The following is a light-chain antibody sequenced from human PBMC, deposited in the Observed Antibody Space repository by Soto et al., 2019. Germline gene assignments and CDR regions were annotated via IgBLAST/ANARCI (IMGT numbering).Light chain of an antibody. CDR2: DAS. Sequence: VHMSHSPSTLSASVGDRVTITFLSSQIIITSLAWYHQKPGKAPKLLIYDASSLESGVTSRFSGSGSGTEFTLTISSLQPDDFATYYCQQYNSYSRTFGQGTKVDIK. J-gene: IGKJ1*01. V-gene: IGKV1-5*01. CDR3: QQYNSYSRT. CDR1: QIIITS.